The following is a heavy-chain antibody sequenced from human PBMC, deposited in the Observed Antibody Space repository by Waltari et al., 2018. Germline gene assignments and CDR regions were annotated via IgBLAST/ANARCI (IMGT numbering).Heavy chain of an antibody. J-gene: IGHJ4*02. Sequence: QVQLQESGPGLVKPSETLSRTCLVAGGSISTNYWSWIRQPPGGGLEWIAYIFSSGSTNYNPSLKSRVTISVDTSKNQFSLRLSSVTAADTAVYYCARGDNWWYGFDYWGQGTPVTVSS. D-gene: IGHD2-15*01. V-gene: IGHV4-59*12. CDR1: GGSISTNY. CDR2: IFSSGST. CDR3: ARGDNWWYGFDY.